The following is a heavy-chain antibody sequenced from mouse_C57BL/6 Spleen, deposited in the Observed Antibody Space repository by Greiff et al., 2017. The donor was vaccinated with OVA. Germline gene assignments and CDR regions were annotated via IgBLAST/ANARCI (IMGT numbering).Heavy chain of an antibody. J-gene: IGHJ1*03. CDR1: GFTFTDYY. D-gene: IGHD1-1*01. CDR3: GRYRSYGSSNWDVDV. CDR2: IRNKANGYTS. Sequence: EVKLMESGGGLVQPGGSLSLSCAASGFTFTDYYMSWVRQPPGQALEWLGFIRNKANGYTSEYSASVKGRFTISRYTSQSILYLHMNALRAEDSATYYGGRYRSYGSSNWDVDVWGTGTTVTVSS. V-gene: IGHV7-3*01.